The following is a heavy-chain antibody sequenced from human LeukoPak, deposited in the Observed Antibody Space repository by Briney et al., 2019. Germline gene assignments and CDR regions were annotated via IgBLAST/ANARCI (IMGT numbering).Heavy chain of an antibody. D-gene: IGHD5-12*01. Sequence: ASVKVSCKASGYTFTSYHMHWVRQAPGQGLEWMGIINPSGGSTSYAQKFRGRVTMTRDTSTSTVYMELSSLRSEDTAVYYCASTRGYSGYLDYWGQGTLVTVSS. V-gene: IGHV1-46*01. CDR3: ASTRGYSGYLDY. CDR1: GYTFTSYH. CDR2: INPSGGST. J-gene: IGHJ4*02.